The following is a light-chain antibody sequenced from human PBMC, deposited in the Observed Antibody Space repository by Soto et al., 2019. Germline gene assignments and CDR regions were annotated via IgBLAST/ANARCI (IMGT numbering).Light chain of an antibody. CDR3: TSSTSSTTPYV. CDR2: DVD. CDR1: SSDVGRYNS. V-gene: IGLV2-14*03. Sequence: QSVLTQPASVSGSPGQSITISCTGTSSDVGRYNSVSWYQLHPGKAPRLVIFDVDYRPSGVSDRFSGSKSGNTASLTISGLQAEDEADYYCTSSTSSTTPYVFGTGTKVTVL. J-gene: IGLJ1*01.